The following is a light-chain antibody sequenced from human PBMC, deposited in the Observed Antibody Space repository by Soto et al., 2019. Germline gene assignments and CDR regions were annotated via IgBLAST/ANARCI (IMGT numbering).Light chain of an antibody. CDR3: QQSYSTPAHT. Sequence: DIQMTQSPSSLSASVGDRVTITCRASQSLSSYLNWYQQKPGKAPKLLSYAASSLQSGVPSSFNSSGSGTDYTRTISSLQPEDFATYYCQQSYSTPAHTFGGGTKVEIK. CDR2: AAS. V-gene: IGKV1-39*01. J-gene: IGKJ4*01. CDR1: QSLSSY.